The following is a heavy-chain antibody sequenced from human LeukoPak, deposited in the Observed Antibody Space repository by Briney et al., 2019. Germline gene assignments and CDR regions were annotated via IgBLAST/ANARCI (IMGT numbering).Heavy chain of an antibody. D-gene: IGHD6-6*01. CDR1: GGTFSKSA. V-gene: IGHV1-69*13. CDR3: ATVAAARPF. Sequence: GASVKVSCKASGGTFSKSAISWVRQAPGQGLEWMGGIIPIFGAANYAQKFQGKVTITADESTSTAYMELISLTSEDTAVYYCATVAAARPFWGQGTLVTVSS. CDR2: IIPIFGAA. J-gene: IGHJ4*02.